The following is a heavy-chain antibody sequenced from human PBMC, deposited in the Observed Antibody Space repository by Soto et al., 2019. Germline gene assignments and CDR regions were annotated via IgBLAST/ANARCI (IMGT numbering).Heavy chain of an antibody. Sequence: GGSLRLSCAASGFTVISKYMSWVRQAPGKGLEWVSLINRGGSISYADSVKGRFTISRDNSENTLYLQMSTLGVEDTAVYYCARAATLTTIFDYWGQGTLVTVSS. V-gene: IGHV3-66*01. CDR3: ARAATLTTIFDY. J-gene: IGHJ4*02. CDR1: GFTVISKY. CDR2: INRGGSI. D-gene: IGHD4-17*01.